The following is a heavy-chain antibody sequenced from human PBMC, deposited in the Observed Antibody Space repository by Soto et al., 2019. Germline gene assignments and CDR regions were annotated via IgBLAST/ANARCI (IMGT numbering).Heavy chain of an antibody. CDR2: IWYDGSNK. CDR1: GFTFSSYG. J-gene: IGHJ3*01. V-gene: IGHV3-33*01. Sequence: GGSLRLSCAASGFTFSSYGMHWVRQAPGKGLEWVAVIWYDGSNKYYADSVKGRFTISRDNSKNTVYLQMNSLRAEDTAVYYCASDKYYAIVTDRRLDAFHFWGQGTMVTV. CDR3: ASDKYYAIVTDRRLDAFHF. D-gene: IGHD3-16*01.